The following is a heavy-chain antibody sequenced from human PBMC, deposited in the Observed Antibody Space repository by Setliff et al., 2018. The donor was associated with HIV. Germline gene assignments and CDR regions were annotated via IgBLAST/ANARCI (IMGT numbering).Heavy chain of an antibody. CDR1: GYTFTTYD. V-gene: IGHV1-8*02. J-gene: IGHJ6*03. D-gene: IGHD3-16*02. CDR2: MNPNIGNT. Sequence: ASVKVSCKASGYTFTTYDINWVRQATGQGLEWMGWMNPNIGNTGYTQEFQGRVTMTRNTSISTAYMELSSLRSEDTAVYYCARGIKLVGGVIVGSMEVWGKGTTVTV. CDR3: ARGIKLVGGVIVGSMEV.